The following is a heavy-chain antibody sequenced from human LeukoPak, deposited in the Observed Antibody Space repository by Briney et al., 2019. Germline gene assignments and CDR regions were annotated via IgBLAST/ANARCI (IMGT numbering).Heavy chain of an antibody. J-gene: IGHJ4*02. V-gene: IGHV1-46*01. D-gene: IGHD6-19*01. CDR2: INPSGGST. CDR1: GYTFTQFA. CDR3: ARDFTQVAGTSTDY. Sequence: GASVKVSCKTSGYTFTQFAINWMRQAPGQGLEWMGIINPSGGSTSYAQKFQGRVTMTRDTSTSTVYMELSSLRSEDTAVYYCARDFTQVAGTSTDYWGQGTLVTVSS.